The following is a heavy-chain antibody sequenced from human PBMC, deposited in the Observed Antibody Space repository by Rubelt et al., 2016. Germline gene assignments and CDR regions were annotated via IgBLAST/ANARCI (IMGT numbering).Heavy chain of an antibody. D-gene: IGHD3-22*01. CDR1: GFTFSHYA. J-gene: IGHJ6*02. V-gene: IGHV3-30*04. CDR2: ISYDGGNK. CDR3: ARAQAPYYYDSSGYEYGMDV. Sequence: VVQPGRSLRLSCAASGFTFSHYAMHWVRQAPGEGLEWVALISYDGGNKNYADSVKGRFTISRDNSENTLSLQMNGLRGDDTAGYSCARAQAPYYYDSSGYEYGMDVWGQGTTVTVSS.